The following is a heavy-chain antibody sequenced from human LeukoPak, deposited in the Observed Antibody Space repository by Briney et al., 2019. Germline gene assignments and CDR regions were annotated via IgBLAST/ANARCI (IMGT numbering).Heavy chain of an antibody. D-gene: IGHD2-2*01. CDR3: ARDGDCSSTSCPYFQH. CDR2: IYTSGST. V-gene: IGHV4-61*02. CDR1: GGSISSGSYY. Sequence: SETLSLTCTVSGGSISSGSYYWSWIRQPAGKGLEWIGRIYTSGSTNYNPSLKSRVTISVDTSKNQFSLKLSSVTAADTAVYYCARDGDCSSTSCPYFQHWGQGTLVTVSS. J-gene: IGHJ1*01.